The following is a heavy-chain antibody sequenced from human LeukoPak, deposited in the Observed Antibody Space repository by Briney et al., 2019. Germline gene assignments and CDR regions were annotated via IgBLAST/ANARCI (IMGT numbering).Heavy chain of an antibody. Sequence: ASVKVSCKASGYTFTGYYMHWVRQAPGQGLEWMGWINPNSGGTNYAQKFQGRVTMTEDTSTDTAYMELSSLRSEDTAVYYCATLWFGELLLDYWGQGTLVTVSS. CDR3: ATLWFGELLLDY. CDR1: GYTFTGYY. CDR2: INPNSGGT. V-gene: IGHV1-2*02. J-gene: IGHJ4*02. D-gene: IGHD3-10*01.